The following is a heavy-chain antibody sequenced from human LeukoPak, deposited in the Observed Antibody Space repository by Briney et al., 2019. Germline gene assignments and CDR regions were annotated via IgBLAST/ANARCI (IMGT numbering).Heavy chain of an antibody. D-gene: IGHD6-19*01. CDR3: ARETDSSGWCLDY. Sequence: SETLSLTYTVSGGSISSYYWSWIRQPPGKGLEWIGYIYYSGSTNYNPSLKSRVTISVDTSKNQFSLQLNSVTPEDTAVYYCARETDSSGWCLDYWGQGTLVTVSS. CDR1: GGSISSYY. J-gene: IGHJ4*02. V-gene: IGHV4-59*12. CDR2: IYYSGST.